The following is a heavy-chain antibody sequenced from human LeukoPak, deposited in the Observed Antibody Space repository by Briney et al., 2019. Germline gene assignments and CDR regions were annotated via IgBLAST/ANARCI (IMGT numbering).Heavy chain of an antibody. J-gene: IGHJ4*02. CDR2: ISSSGSTI. CDR1: GFTFSSYE. Sequence: GGSLRLSCAASGFTFSSYEMNWVRQAPGKGLEWVSYISSSGSTIYYADSVKGRFTISRDNAKNSLYLQMNSLRAEDTAVYYCAKLDGYSSSSDYWGQGTLVTVSS. D-gene: IGHD6-13*01. V-gene: IGHV3-48*03. CDR3: AKLDGYSSSSDY.